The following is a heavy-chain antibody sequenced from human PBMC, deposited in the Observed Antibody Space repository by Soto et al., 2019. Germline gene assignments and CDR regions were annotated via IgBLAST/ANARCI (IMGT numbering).Heavy chain of an antibody. CDR1: GGSISIGTFY. J-gene: IGHJ4*02. CDR3: ARVGRVSNGGYLDY. Sequence: PSETLSLTCTVSGGSISIGTFYWSCFRQHPGKGLEWIGYIYYTGNTYYNPSLKSRLTISVDTSKNQFSLTLSSVTAADTAVYYCARVGRVSNGGYLDYWGQGTLVTVSS. D-gene: IGHD3-22*01. CDR2: IYYTGNT. V-gene: IGHV4-31*03.